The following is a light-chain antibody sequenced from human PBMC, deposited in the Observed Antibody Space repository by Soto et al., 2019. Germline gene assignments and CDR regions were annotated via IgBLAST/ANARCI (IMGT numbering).Light chain of an antibody. J-gene: IGKJ1*01. Sequence: DIQLTQSPSFLSASVGDRVTITCRASQGISSYLAWYQQKPGKAPKLLIYAASTLQSGVPSRFSGSGSGTEFTLTISSLQPDDFATYYCQHYNSYSEAFGQGTRWIP. CDR2: AAS. CDR1: QGISSY. V-gene: IGKV1-9*01. CDR3: QHYNSYSEA.